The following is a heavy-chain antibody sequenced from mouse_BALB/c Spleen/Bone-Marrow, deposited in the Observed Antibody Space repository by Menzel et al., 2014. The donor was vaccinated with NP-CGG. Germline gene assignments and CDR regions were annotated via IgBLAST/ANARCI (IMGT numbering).Heavy chain of an antibody. CDR2: IGSGGRK. J-gene: IGHJ2*01. V-gene: IGHV5-6-5*01. Sequence: EVQGVESGGGLVKPGGSLKHSCEASGITVSSYAMSWVRQTPEKRLEWVASIGSGGRKHYPDSVEGRLTISRDNARNILYLQVSSLRSEDTAMYYCARGGMTPFDFWGQGITLTVSS. CDR3: ARGGMTPFDF. D-gene: IGHD2-13*01. CDR1: GITVSSYA.